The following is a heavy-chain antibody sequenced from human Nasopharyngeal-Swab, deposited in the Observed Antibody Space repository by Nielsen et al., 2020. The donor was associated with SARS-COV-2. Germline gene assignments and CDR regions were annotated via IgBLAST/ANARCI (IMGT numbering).Heavy chain of an antibody. CDR3: ARDRRGGDGFDY. CDR1: GAPTSSYY. CDR2: IYYSGST. V-gene: IGHV4-59*01. D-gene: IGHD2-21*02. Sequence: SDLLSFTCTAPGAPTSSYYWSWFRQLPAKGLEWIGYIYYSGSTNYNPSLKSRVTISVDTSKNQFSLKLSSVAAADTAVYYCARDRRGGDGFDYWGQGTLVTVSS. J-gene: IGHJ4*02.